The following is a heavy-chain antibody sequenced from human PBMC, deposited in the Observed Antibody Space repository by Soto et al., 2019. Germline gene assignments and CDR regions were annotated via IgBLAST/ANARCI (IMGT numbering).Heavy chain of an antibody. CDR1: GFTFSSYA. Sequence: GGSLRLSCAASGFTFSSYAMSWVRQAPGKGLEWVSAISGSGGSTYYADSVKGRFTISRDNSKNTLYLQMNSLRAEDTAVYYCAKVLGSGYSYYYYFDYWGQGTLVTVSS. D-gene: IGHD5-18*01. CDR2: ISGSGGST. CDR3: AKVLGSGYSYYYYFDY. J-gene: IGHJ4*02. V-gene: IGHV3-23*01.